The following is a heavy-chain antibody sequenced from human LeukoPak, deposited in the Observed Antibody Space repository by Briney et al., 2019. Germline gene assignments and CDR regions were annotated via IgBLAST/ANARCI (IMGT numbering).Heavy chain of an antibody. Sequence: GTSVKVSCKASGFTFTSSAVQWVRQARGQRLEWIGWIVVGSGNTNYAQKFQERVTITRDTSISTAYMELSSLRSEDTAVYYCARGLSYCSSTRCYTCDYWGQGTLVTVSS. D-gene: IGHD2-2*02. J-gene: IGHJ4*02. CDR3: ARGLSYCSSTRCYTCDY. V-gene: IGHV1-58*01. CDR1: GFTFTSSA. CDR2: IVVGSGNT.